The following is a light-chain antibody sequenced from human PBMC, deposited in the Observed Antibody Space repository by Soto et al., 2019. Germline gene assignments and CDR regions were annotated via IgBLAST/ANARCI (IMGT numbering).Light chain of an antibody. CDR2: KAS. J-gene: IGKJ3*01. V-gene: IGKV1-5*03. CDR3: QHYNSYSEFT. CDR1: QSINTW. Sequence: DIQRTQSPSTLSASIGDRVTITCRASQSINTWLAWYQQKPGKAPKLLIYKASTLESGVPSRFSGSGSGTEFTLTIGCLQLDDFATYYCQHYNSYSEFTFGPGTKVDIK.